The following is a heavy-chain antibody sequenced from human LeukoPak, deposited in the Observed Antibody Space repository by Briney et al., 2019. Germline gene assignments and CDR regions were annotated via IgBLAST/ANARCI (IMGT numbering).Heavy chain of an antibody. V-gene: IGHV3-11*06. CDR3: ARVGATGTADY. CDR1: GFAFSDYY. J-gene: IGHJ4*02. D-gene: IGHD1-1*01. CDR2: ISKSGSDT. Sequence: GGSLRLSCVAFGFAFSDYYMSWIRQAPGKGLEWVSYISKSGSDTNFADSVRGRFTISRDNAKNSMYLQMNSLRGEDTAVYYCARVGATGTADYWGQGTLVTVS.